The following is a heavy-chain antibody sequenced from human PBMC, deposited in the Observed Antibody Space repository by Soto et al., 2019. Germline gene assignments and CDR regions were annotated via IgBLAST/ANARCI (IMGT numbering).Heavy chain of an antibody. V-gene: IGHV1-69*01. J-gene: IGHJ2*01. CDR1: GGTFSSPT. D-gene: IGHD1-26*01. Sequence: QVQLVQSGAEVKKPGSSVKVSCKASGGTFSSPTISWVRQAPGHGLEWIGGVSPICGTTYYAQKFQGRLTITADASSGTADMELSSMKSEDTSVYYCAGGGSSGGWFFDVWGRGTLVTVSS. CDR3: AGGGSSGGWFFDV. CDR2: VSPICGTT.